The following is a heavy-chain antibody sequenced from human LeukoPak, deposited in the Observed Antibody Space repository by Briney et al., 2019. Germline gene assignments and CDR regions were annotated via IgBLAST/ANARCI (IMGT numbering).Heavy chain of an antibody. J-gene: IGHJ4*02. V-gene: IGHV4-30-4*01. D-gene: IGHD1-26*01. CDR3: ARDGVGATAGQGY. Sequence: PSQTLSLTCTVSGGSISDAAYYWSWIRQHPGEGLEWIGYIYYSGSTYYNPSLKSRVTISVDTSKNQFSLKLSSVTAADTAVYYCARDGVGATAGQGYWGQGTLVTVSS. CDR1: GGSISDAAYY. CDR2: IYYSGST.